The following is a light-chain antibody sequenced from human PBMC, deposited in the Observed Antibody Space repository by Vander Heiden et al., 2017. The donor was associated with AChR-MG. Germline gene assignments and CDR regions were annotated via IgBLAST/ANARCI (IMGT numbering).Light chain of an antibody. CDR3: AAWDDSLSAWV. J-gene: IGLJ3*02. CDR2: RNN. Sequence: QSVLTQPPSASGTPGQRVTISCSGSSSNIGSKYVYWYQQLPGTAPKLLIYRNNQRPSGGPDRFSGSKSGTSASLAISGLRSEDEADYYCAAWDDSLSAWVFGGGTKLTVL. V-gene: IGLV1-47*01. CDR1: SSNIGSKY.